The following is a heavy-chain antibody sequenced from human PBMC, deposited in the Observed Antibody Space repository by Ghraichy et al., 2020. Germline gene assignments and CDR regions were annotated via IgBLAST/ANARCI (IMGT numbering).Heavy chain of an antibody. J-gene: IGHJ4*02. CDR3: ARDPKRGALDY. CDR2: INNDGKEK. D-gene: IGHD3-10*01. Sequence: GGSLRLSCTASGFSFSGSWMSWVRQAPEKGLEWVANINNDGKEKYYVDSLKGRFTISRDNGKNSLFLQISSLRVEDTAAYYCARDPKRGALDYWGQGTLVAVSS. CDR1: GFSFSGSW. V-gene: IGHV3-7*03.